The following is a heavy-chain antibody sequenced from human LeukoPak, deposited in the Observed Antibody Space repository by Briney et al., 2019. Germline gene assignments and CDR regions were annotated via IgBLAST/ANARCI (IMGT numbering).Heavy chain of an antibody. CDR1: GFTFSSYA. CDR3: ARGITGTTDYYYGMDV. V-gene: IGHV3-20*01. Sequence: PGGSLRLSCAASGFTFSSYAMSWVRQAPGKGLEWVSGINWNGGSTGYADSVKGRFTISRDNAKNSLYLQMNSLRAEDTALYHCARGITGTTDYYYGMDVWGQGTTVTVSS. CDR2: INWNGGST. J-gene: IGHJ6*02. D-gene: IGHD1-7*01.